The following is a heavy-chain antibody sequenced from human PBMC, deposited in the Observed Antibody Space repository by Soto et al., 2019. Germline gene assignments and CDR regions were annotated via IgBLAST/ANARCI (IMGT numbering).Heavy chain of an antibody. CDR3: ARVKGYYDFWSGYPTYMDV. J-gene: IGHJ6*03. Sequence: ASVKVSCKASGYTFTSYDINWVRQATGQGLEWMGWMNPNSGNTGYAQKFQGRVTMTRNTSISTAYMELSSLRSEDTAVYYCARVKGYYDFWSGYPTYMDVWGKGTTVTVSS. CDR1: GYTFTSYD. D-gene: IGHD3-3*01. CDR2: MNPNSGNT. V-gene: IGHV1-8*01.